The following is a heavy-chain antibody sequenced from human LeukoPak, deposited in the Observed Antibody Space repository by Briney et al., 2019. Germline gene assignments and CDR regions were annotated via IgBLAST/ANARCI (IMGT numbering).Heavy chain of an antibody. CDR3: AREDGDYYFDY. J-gene: IGHJ4*02. V-gene: IGHV3-48*03. CDR1: GFTFSSYE. D-gene: IGHD3-10*01. Sequence: AGGSLRLSCAASGFTFSSYEMNWVRQAPGKGLEWVSYISSSGSTIYYADSVKGRFTISRDNAKNSRYLQMNSLRAKDTAVYYCAREDGDYYFDYWGQGTLVTVSS. CDR2: ISSSGSTI.